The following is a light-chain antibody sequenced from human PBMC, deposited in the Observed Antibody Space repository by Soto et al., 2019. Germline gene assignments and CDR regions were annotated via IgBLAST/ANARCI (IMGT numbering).Light chain of an antibody. CDR3: CSYAGIYTWV. V-gene: IGLV2-11*01. J-gene: IGLJ1*01. CDR1: SSDVGGYNF. CDR2: DVS. Sequence: QSALTQPPSVSGSPGQSVTISCTGTSSDVGGYNFVSWYHQHPGKAPKLMIYDVSKRPSGVPDRFSGSKSGNTASLTISGLQAEDEADYYCCSYAGIYTWVFGAGTKLTVL.